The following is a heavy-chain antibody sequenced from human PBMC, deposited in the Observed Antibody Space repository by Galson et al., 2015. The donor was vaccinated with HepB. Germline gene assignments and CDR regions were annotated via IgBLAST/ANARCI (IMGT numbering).Heavy chain of an antibody. CDR3: AKNYGDYVYDPFDL. CDR2: VSANGDTT. Sequence: SLRRSCAASTLILTKYAMTWVHQAPGKGLEWVSVVSANGDTTHYADSVRGRFTIFRDNSKNTLYLQMTSLKLEDTAVYFCAKNYGDYVYDPFDLWGQGTLVTVSS. J-gene: IGHJ4*02. V-gene: IGHV3-23*01. CDR1: TLILTKYA. D-gene: IGHD4-17*01.